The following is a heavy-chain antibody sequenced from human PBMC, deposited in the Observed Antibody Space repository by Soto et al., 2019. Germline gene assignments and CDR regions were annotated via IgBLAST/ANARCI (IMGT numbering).Heavy chain of an antibody. CDR1: RGSITSSGYY. D-gene: IGHD5-12*01. CDR2: IYKSVST. J-gene: IGHJ4*02. CDR3: PRYKSDIEMPRLYYLEY. Sequence: SETLSLTCSVSRGSITSSGYYCSWIRQHRGKGLEWIGDIYKSVSTHYNPSLKSRVSILLDTSNNQFSLKLTSVTAADTAVYYRPRYKSDIEMPRLYYLEYWGQGTLVAVSS. V-gene: IGHV4-31*03.